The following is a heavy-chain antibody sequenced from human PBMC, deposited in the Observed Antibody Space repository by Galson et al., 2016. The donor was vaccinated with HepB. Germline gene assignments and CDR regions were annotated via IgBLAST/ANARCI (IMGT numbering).Heavy chain of an antibody. J-gene: IGHJ6*02. D-gene: IGHD1-14*01. CDR1: GFTVSNYY. CDR2: SYIGGGT. Sequence: SLRLSCAASGFTVSNYYMNWVRQAPGKGLEWVSVSYIGGGTYYADSVKGRFTISRDNSKNTLYLQMNSLRVEDTAVYYCAGEPGIPNGMDAWGQGTTVTVSS. CDR3: AGEPGIPNGMDA. V-gene: IGHV3-66*01.